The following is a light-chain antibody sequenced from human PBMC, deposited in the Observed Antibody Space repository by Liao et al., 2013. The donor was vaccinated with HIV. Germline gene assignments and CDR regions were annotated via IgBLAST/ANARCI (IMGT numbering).Light chain of an antibody. CDR2: QDI. CDR3: QAWDSRTTV. CDR1: KLGDKY. J-gene: IGLJ3*02. Sequence: SYDLTQPPSVSVSPGQTASITCSGDKLGDKYACWYQQKPGQSPVLVIYQDIKRPSGIPERFSGSNSGNTATLTISGTQAMDEADYYCQAWDSRTTVFG. V-gene: IGLV3-1*01.